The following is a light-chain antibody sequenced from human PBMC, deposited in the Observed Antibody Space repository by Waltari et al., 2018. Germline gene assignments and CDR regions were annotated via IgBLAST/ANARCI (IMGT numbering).Light chain of an antibody. J-gene: IGLJ3*02. CDR3: ALWDDSLSIWV. V-gene: IGLV1-47*01. Sequence: QSVLTQPPSASGTPGQRVTIPCSGSSTNTGSNSVYWYQQFPGTAPKPLIYRNTQRPSGVPDRFSGSKSGPSASLAIGGLRSEDEANYYCALWDDSLSIWVFGGGTKLTVL. CDR2: RNT. CDR1: STNTGSNS.